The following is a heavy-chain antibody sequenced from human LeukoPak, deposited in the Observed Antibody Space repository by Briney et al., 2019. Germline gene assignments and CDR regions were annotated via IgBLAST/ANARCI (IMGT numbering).Heavy chain of an antibody. V-gene: IGHV4-59*01. CDR1: GGSISSYY. D-gene: IGHD3-22*01. J-gene: IGHJ3*02. Sequence: PSETLSLTCTVSGGSISSYYWSWIRQPPGKGLEWIAYIYYSGSTNYNPSLKSRVTISVDTSKNQFSLKLSSVTAADTAVYYCARARGLYDSSGYPLHAFDSWGQGTMVTVSS. CDR2: IYYSGST. CDR3: ARARGLYDSSGYPLHAFDS.